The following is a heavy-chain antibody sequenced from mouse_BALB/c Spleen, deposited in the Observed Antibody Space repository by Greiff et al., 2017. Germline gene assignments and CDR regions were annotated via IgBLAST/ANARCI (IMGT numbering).Heavy chain of an antibody. J-gene: IGHJ4*01. CDR3: TRGYYDYDGAMDY. D-gene: IGHD2-4*01. CDR2: IYPGNSDT. V-gene: IGHV1-5*01. CDR1: GYSFTSYW. Sequence: VQLQQSGTVLARPGASVKMSCKASGYSFTSYWMHWVKQRPGQGLEWIGAIYPGNSDTSYNQKFKGKAKLTAVTSASTAYMELSSLTNEDSAVYYGTRGYYDYDGAMDYWGQGTSVTVSS.